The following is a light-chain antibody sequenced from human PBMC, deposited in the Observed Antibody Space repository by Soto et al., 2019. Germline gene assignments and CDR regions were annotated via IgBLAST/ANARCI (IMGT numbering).Light chain of an antibody. CDR2: GAS. CDR3: QQYYHWPRT. CDR1: ESISRN. Sequence: EMVVPQSPATLSMSPGGRATLSCRTSESISRNLAWYQQKLGQAPRLLIYGASTRATGVPDRFTGSGSGTDFILTITSLQSEDFGIYYCQQYYHWPRTFGQGTKVDIK. V-gene: IGKV3-15*01. J-gene: IGKJ1*01.